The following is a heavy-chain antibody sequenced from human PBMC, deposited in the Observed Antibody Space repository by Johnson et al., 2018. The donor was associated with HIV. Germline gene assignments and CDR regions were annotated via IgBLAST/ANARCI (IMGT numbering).Heavy chain of an antibody. CDR3: ARGTPGDYDSSGQQHDAFDI. V-gene: IGHV3-30*14. J-gene: IGHJ3*02. CDR1: GFTFSSYA. D-gene: IGHD3-22*01. Sequence: QVHLVESGGGVVQPGGSLRLSCAASGFTFSSYAMHWVRQAPGKGLEWVAVISYDGSDKYYADSVKGRFTISRDNSKNTLYLQMNSLRAEDTAVYYCARGTPGDYDSSGQQHDAFDIWGQGTMVTVSS. CDR2: ISYDGSDK.